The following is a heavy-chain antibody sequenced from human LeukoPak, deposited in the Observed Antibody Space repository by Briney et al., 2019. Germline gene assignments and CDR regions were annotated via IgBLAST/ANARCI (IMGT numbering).Heavy chain of an antibody. CDR3: ARDRIMITFGGVVVSGAFDI. J-gene: IGHJ3*02. D-gene: IGHD3-16*02. CDR1: GGSFSRYH. Sequence: MSSETLSLTCAVYGGSFSRYHWSWIRQPPGKGLEWIGEISHSGITNYNPSLKSRVTISVDTSKNQFSLKLSSVTAADTAVYYCARDRIMITFGGVVVSGAFDIWGQGTMVTVSS. CDR2: ISHSGIT. V-gene: IGHV4-34*01.